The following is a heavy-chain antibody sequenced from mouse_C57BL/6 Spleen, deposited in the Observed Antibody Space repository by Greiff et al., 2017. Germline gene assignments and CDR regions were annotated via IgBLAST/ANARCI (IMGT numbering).Heavy chain of an antibody. CDR3: ARQRIYYGNYWFAY. CDR2: ISSGGSYT. J-gene: IGHJ3*01. Sequence: EVQRVESGGDLVKPGGSLKLSCAASGFTFSSYGMSWVRQTPDKRLEWVATISSGGSYTYYPDSVKGRFTISRDNAKNTLYLQMSSLKSEDTAMYYCARQRIYYGNYWFAYWGQGTLVTVSA. CDR1: GFTFSSYG. V-gene: IGHV5-6*01. D-gene: IGHD2-1*01.